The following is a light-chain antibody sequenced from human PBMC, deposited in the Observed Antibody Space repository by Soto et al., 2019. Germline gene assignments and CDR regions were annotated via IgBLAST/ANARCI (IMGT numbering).Light chain of an antibody. CDR2: EVS. J-gene: IGLJ1*01. CDR3: TSYTSSGTLV. CDR1: SSDIGDNTY. V-gene: IGLV2-14*01. Sequence: QSALTQPASVSGSPGQSITISCTGTSSDIGDNTYVSWYQQHPGEAPKFMIYEVSNRPSGVSNRFSGSKSGNTASLTISGLQAEDEADYYCTSYTSSGTLVFGTGTKLTVL.